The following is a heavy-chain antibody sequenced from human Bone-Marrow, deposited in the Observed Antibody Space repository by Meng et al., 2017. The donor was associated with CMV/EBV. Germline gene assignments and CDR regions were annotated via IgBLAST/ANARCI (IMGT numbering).Heavy chain of an antibody. D-gene: IGHD3-22*01. CDR3: AKDPLIRKYYYDTSGYH. Sequence: GGSLRLSCAASGFTVSSNYMSWVRQAPGKGLEWVSVIYSGGSTYYADSVKGRFTISRDNSKNTLYLQMNSLRAEDTAVYYCAKDPLIRKYYYDTSGYHWGQGTQVTVSS. CDR1: GFTVSSNY. CDR2: IYSGGST. J-gene: IGHJ5*02. V-gene: IGHV3-66*02.